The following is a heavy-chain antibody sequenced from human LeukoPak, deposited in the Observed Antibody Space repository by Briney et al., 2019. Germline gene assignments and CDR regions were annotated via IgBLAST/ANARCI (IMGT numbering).Heavy chain of an antibody. Sequence: PGGSLRLSCVVSGFTFSNYEMNWVRQAPGKGLEWVSHISSSGSTIYYADSVEGRFTISRDNAKNSLYLQMNSLRAEDTAVYYCFTIFGVATLNWFDPWGQGTLVTVSS. D-gene: IGHD3-3*01. V-gene: IGHV3-48*03. CDR1: GFTFSNYE. CDR2: ISSSGSTI. CDR3: FTIFGVATLNWFDP. J-gene: IGHJ5*02.